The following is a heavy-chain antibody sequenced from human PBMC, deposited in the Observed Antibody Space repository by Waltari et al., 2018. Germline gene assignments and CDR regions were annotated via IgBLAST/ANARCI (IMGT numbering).Heavy chain of an antibody. CDR3: TKGARAPTMVTTPYYLDY. CDR2: VSGGGVTT. D-gene: IGHD5-18*01. Sequence: EVQLLESGGGFVQPGGSLRLSCAASGFTFSNCPMSWVRQAPGKGLEWVAGVSGGGVTTYYTDSVRGRFIISRNNSNNTLSLQLNNLRAEDTALYYCTKGARAPTMVTTPYYLDYWGQGALVTVSS. J-gene: IGHJ4*02. CDR1: GFTFSNCP. V-gene: IGHV3-23*01.